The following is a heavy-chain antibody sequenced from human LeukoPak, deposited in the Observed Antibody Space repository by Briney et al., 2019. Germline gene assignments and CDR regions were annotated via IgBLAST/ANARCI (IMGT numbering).Heavy chain of an antibody. CDR3: ARTPSSNWYYFDY. D-gene: IGHD6-13*01. Sequence: GGSLRLSCAASGFTFRSYTMNWVRQAPGKGLEWVSSISSSSSSIYYADSVKGRFTISRDNSKNTLYLQMNSLRAEDTAVYYCARTPSSNWYYFDYWGQGTLVTVSS. CDR2: ISSSSSSI. CDR1: GFTFRSYT. V-gene: IGHV3-21*01. J-gene: IGHJ4*02.